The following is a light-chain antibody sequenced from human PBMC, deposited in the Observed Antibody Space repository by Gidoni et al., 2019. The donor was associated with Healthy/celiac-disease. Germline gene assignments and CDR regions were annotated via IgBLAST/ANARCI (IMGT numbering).Light chain of an antibody. V-gene: IGKV3-20*01. J-gene: IGKJ1*01. Sequence: EIVLTQSPGTLSLSPGERATLSCRASQSVSSSYLAWYQQKPGQAPRLLIYGASSRATGSPDRFSGSGSGTDVTLTISRLEPEDFAVYYCQQYGSSPRTFGQGTKVEI. CDR2: GAS. CDR1: QSVSSSY. CDR3: QQYGSSPRT.